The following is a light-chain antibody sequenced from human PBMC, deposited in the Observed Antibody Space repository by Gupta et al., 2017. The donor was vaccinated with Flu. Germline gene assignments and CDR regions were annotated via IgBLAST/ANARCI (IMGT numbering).Light chain of an antibody. CDR2: DVT. J-gene: IGLJ1*01. CDR3: RSYTSAMNHV. V-gene: IGLV2-14*03. Sequence: TSSDIGAYNSVSWYQQHPGKAPKLMIYDVTNRPSGVSDRFSASKSDNTASLTISGLQPEDEADYYCRSYTSAMNHVFGTGTKVTVL. CDR1: SSDIGAYNS.